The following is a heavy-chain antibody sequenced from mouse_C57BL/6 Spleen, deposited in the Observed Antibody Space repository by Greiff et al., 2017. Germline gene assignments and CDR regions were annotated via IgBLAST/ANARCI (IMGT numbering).Heavy chain of an antibody. CDR3: ARERGY. CDR1: GYSFTGYY. V-gene: IGHV1-42*01. CDR2: INPSTGGT. J-gene: IGHJ3*01. Sequence: VQLQQSGPELVKPGASVKISCKASGYSFTGYYMNWVKQSPEKSLEWIGEINPSTGGTTYNQKFTAKATLTVDKSSSTAYMQLKSLTSEDSAVYYCARERGYWGQGTLVTVSA.